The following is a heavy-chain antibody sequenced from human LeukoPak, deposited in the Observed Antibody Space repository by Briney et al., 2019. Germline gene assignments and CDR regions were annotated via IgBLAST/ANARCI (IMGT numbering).Heavy chain of an antibody. Sequence: TGGSLRLSCAASGFTFSSYAMSWVRQAPGKGLEWVSAISGSGGSTYYADSVKGRFTISRDNSKDTLYLQMNSLRAEDTAVYYCAKGSRAGVRGVISDGPWGQGTLVTVSS. CDR3: AKGSRAGVRGVISDGP. CDR1: GFTFSSYA. V-gene: IGHV3-23*01. CDR2: ISGSGGST. D-gene: IGHD3-10*01. J-gene: IGHJ5*02.